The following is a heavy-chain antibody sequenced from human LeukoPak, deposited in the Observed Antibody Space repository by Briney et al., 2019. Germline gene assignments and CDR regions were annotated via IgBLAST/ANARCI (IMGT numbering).Heavy chain of an antibody. CDR3: ARAGGSWYNLYNWFDP. Sequence: AGGSLRLSCAASGFTFSSYWMNWVRQAPGKGLEWVSSISSSSSYIYYADSVKGRFTISRDNAKNSLYLQMNSLRAEDTAVYYCARAGGSWYNLYNWFDPWGQGTLVTVSS. J-gene: IGHJ5*02. CDR1: GFTFSSYW. CDR2: ISSSSSYI. V-gene: IGHV3-21*01. D-gene: IGHD6-13*01.